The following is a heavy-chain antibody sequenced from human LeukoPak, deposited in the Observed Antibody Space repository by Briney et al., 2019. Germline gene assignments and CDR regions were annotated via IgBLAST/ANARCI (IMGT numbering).Heavy chain of an antibody. V-gene: IGHV1-69*05. CDR2: IIPMFGTP. CDR1: GGTFGSYA. D-gene: IGHD2-21*02. CDR3: ARGLLSGGVTPFEGLDY. J-gene: IGHJ4*02. Sequence: GSSVKVSCKASGGTFGSYAISWVRQAPGQGLEWMGGIIPMFGTPTYAQKFQGRVTITTDESTSTAYLELSSLISEDTAVYYCARGLLSGGVTPFEGLDYWGQGTLVTVSS.